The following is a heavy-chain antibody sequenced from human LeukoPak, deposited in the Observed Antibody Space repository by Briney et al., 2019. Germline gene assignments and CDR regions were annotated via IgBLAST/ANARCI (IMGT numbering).Heavy chain of an antibody. CDR3: AKGATWIHPDNWFDP. CDR1: GFTFSSYG. J-gene: IGHJ5*02. D-gene: IGHD5-18*01. V-gene: IGHV3-30*18. Sequence: GRSLRLSCAASGFTFSSYGMHWVRQAPGKGLEWVAVISYDGSNKYYADSVKGRFTISRDNSKNTLYLQMNSLRAEDTAAYYCAKGATWIHPDNWFDPWGQGTLVTVSS. CDR2: ISYDGSNK.